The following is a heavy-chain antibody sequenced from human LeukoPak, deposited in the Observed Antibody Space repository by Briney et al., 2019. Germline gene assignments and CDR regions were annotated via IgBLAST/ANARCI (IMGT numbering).Heavy chain of an antibody. J-gene: IGHJ4*02. CDR3: ARDLSPTAADNPTSLAAAGIGHFDY. Sequence: GASVKVSCKASGYTFTSYYMHWVRQAPGQGLEWMGIINPSGGSTSYAQKFQGRVTMTRDTSTSTVYMELSSLRSEDTAVYYCARDLSPTAADNPTSLAAAGIGHFDYWGQGTLVTVSS. CDR2: INPSGGST. D-gene: IGHD6-13*01. V-gene: IGHV1-46*01. CDR1: GYTFTSYY.